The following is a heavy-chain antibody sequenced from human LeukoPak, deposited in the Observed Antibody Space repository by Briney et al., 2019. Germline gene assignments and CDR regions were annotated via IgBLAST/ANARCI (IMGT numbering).Heavy chain of an antibody. V-gene: IGHV4-61*02. Sequence: SQSLSLTCPLDGGSISSGCYCWGWIREPAWSGLEWFGRIFTRRSTDYNPCLKSRVTISVDTSNNQFSVKLSSVTAADTAVYYCARDRDDILTGPKGGFDYWGQGNLVTVSS. D-gene: IGHD3-9*01. CDR1: GGSISSGCYC. J-gene: IGHJ4*02. CDR3: ARDRDDILTGPKGGFDY. CDR2: IFTRRST.